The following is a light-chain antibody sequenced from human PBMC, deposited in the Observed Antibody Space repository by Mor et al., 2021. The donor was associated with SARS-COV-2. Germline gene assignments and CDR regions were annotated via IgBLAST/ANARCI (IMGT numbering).Light chain of an antibody. CDR1: ESVSSN. CDR3: QQYNYWPR. Sequence: ESVSSNLAWYQQKPGQAPRLFIYGASTRATGIPARFNGSGSGTDFTLTISSLQSEDFAVYYCQQYNYWPRFGQ. V-gene: IGKV3-15*01. J-gene: IGKJ1*01. CDR2: GAS.